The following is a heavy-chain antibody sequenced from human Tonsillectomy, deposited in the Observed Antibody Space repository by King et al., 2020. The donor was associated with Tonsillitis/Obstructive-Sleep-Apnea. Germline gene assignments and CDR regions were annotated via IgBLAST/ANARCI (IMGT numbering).Heavy chain of an antibody. CDR3: ARTGGAARPFDY. D-gene: IGHD6-6*01. J-gene: IGHJ4*02. CDR2: IYPGDSDT. V-gene: IGHV5-51*01. Sequence: QLVQSGPEVKKPGESLKISCEGSGYSFSSYWIGWVRQMPGKGLEWMGIIYPGDSDTRYSPSFQGQVTIIADKSINTAYLQWSSLKASDTAICYCARTGGAARPFDYWGQGTLVTVSS. CDR1: GYSFSSYW.